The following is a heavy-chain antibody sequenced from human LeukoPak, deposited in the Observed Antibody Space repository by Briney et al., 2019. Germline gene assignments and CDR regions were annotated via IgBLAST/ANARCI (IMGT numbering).Heavy chain of an antibody. CDR2: ISGSGGST. Sequence: GASLRLSCAASGFTFSSYAMSWVRQAPGKGLEWVSAISGSGGSTYYADSVKGRFTISRDNSKNTLYLQMNSLRAEDTAVYYCAKTPPPWTFGGMDVWGQGTTVTVSS. CDR3: AKTPPPWTFGGMDV. CDR1: GFTFSSYA. J-gene: IGHJ6*02. V-gene: IGHV3-23*01. D-gene: IGHD2/OR15-2a*01.